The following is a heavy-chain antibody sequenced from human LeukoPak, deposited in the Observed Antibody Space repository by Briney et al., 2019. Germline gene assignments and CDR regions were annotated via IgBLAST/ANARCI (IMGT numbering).Heavy chain of an antibody. V-gene: IGHV3-21*01. D-gene: IGHD5-18*01. Sequence: GGSLRLSCAASGFTFSSYSMNWVRQAPGKGLELVSSISSSSSYIYYADSVKGRFTISRDNAKNSLYLQMSSLRAEDTAVYYCAVLRGYSYGPTRWGQGTLVTVSS. CDR1: GFTFSSYS. CDR2: ISSSSSYI. J-gene: IGHJ4*02. CDR3: AVLRGYSYGPTR.